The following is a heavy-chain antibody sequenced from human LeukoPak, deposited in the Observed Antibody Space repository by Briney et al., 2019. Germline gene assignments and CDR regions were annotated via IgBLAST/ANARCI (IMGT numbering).Heavy chain of an antibody. CDR1: GYTFTGYY. Sequence: ASVKVSCKASGYTFTGYYMHWVRQAPGQGLEWMGWINPNSGGTNYAQKFQGRVTMTRDTSISTAYMELSRLRSDDTAVYYCATSGEGRAVAGIFDYWGQGTLVTVSS. J-gene: IGHJ4*02. CDR3: ATSGEGRAVAGIFDY. V-gene: IGHV1-2*02. D-gene: IGHD6-19*01. CDR2: INPNSGGT.